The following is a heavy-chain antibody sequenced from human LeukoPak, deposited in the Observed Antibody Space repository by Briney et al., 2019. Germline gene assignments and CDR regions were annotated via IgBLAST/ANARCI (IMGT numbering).Heavy chain of an antibody. CDR1: GGSISTYY. CDR3: ARGEGGSFDY. Sequence: SETLSLTCTVSGGSISTYYWNWIRQPPGKGLEWIGYIYHSGSTYYNPSLKSRVTISVDRSKNQFSLKLSSVTAADTAVYYCARGEGGSFDYWGQGTLVTVSS. CDR2: IYHSGST. V-gene: IGHV4-59*12. J-gene: IGHJ4*02.